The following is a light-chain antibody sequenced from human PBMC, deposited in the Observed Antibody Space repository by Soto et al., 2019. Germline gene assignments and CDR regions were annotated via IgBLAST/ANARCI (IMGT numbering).Light chain of an antibody. CDR3: QQYGSSSYT. J-gene: IGKJ2*01. Sequence: EIVLTQSPGTLSLSPGERATLSCRASQSVSSTYLAWYQQNPGQAPMLLIYGASSRATGIPDRFSGSGSGTDCTLTISRLEPEDFAVYVCQQYGSSSYTFGQGTKLEIK. CDR2: GAS. CDR1: QSVSSTY. V-gene: IGKV3-20*01.